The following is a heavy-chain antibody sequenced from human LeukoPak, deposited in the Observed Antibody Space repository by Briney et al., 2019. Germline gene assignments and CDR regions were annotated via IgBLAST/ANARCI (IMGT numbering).Heavy chain of an antibody. CDR2: IYHSGTT. D-gene: IGHD5-24*01. CDR3: ACSRDLYSPLDY. Sequence: SETLSLTCAVSGYSISSGYFWGWIRPPPGEGVQWIGSIYHSGTTYYNPSLKSRITISVDTSKNQFSLKLSSVTAADTALYYCACSRDLYSPLDYWGQGTLVTVSS. V-gene: IGHV4-38-2*01. J-gene: IGHJ4*02. CDR1: GYSISSGYF.